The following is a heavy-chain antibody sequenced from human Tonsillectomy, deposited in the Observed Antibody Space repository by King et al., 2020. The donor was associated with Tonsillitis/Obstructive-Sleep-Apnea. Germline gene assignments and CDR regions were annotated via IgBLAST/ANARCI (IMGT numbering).Heavy chain of an antibody. Sequence: VQLVESGGGLVQPGGSLRLSCAASGFTFSDHYMDWVRQAPGKGLEWVGRTRNKANSYTTEYAASVKGRFTISRDDSKNSLYLQMNSLKTEDTAVYYCARGSYGSGSYYNYYYYMDVWGKGTTVTVSS. CDR3: ARGSYGSGSYYNYYYYMDV. J-gene: IGHJ6*03. D-gene: IGHD3-10*01. CDR1: GFTFSDHY. CDR2: TRNKANSYTT. V-gene: IGHV3-72*01.